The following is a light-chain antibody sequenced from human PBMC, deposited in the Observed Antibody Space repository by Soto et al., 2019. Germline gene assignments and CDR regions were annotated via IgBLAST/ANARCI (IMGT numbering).Light chain of an antibody. Sequence: NFMLTQPHSVSESPGKTVTISCTRSSGNIASNFVHWYQQRPGSAPTTVIYENKQRPSGVPDRFSGSIDSSSNSASLIISGLNTEDEADYYCQSYDSNTPGVFGGGTKLTVL. CDR2: ENK. V-gene: IGLV6-57*03. CDR1: SGNIASNF. CDR3: QSYDSNTPGV. J-gene: IGLJ3*02.